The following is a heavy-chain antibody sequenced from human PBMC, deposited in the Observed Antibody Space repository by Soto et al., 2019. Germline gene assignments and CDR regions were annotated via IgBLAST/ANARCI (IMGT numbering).Heavy chain of an antibody. J-gene: IGHJ3*02. CDR1: GDSLSSSYYY. V-gene: IGHV4-39*01. D-gene: IGHD5-12*01. CDR3: ARQSIYRGFGPGAFNI. CDR2: VDYTGSA. Sequence: QLQLQESGPGLVKPSETLSLTCSVSGDSLSSSYYYWGWIRQPPGERLEWIASVDYTGSAYYSPSLRSRVSISMDTSNNDFTLKVDSVSAADTALYYCARQSIYRGFGPGAFNILGQGTTVIVSS.